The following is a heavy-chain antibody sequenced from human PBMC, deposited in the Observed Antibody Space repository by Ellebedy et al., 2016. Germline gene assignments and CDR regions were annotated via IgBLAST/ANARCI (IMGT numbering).Heavy chain of an antibody. CDR2: IDFSGTGT. Sequence: GESLKISXAASGFTFSIAGMTWVRQAPGKGLEWVATIDFSGTGTYYADSVKGRFIISRGNTKNSLFLQMNSLGVEDTAVYYCARDGSEWSRDYWGQGTLVTVSS. V-gene: IGHV3-21*06. CDR3: ARDGSEWSRDY. CDR1: GFTFSIAG. D-gene: IGHD3-3*01. J-gene: IGHJ4*02.